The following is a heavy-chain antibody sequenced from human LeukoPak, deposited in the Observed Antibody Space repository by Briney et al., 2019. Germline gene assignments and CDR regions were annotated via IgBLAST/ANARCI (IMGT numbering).Heavy chain of an antibody. CDR1: GGSFSGYY. CDR2: INHSGST. J-gene: IGHJ4*02. Sequence: SETLSLTCAVYGGSFSGYYWSWIRQPPGKGLEWIGEINHSGSTNYNPSLKSRVTISVDTSKNQSSLKLSSVTAADTAVYYCARVKKGPRLVPFDYWGQGTLVTVSS. V-gene: IGHV4-34*01. D-gene: IGHD3-22*01. CDR3: ARVKKGPRLVPFDY.